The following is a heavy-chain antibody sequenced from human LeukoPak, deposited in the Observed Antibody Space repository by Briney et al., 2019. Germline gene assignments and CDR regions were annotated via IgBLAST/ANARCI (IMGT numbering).Heavy chain of an antibody. V-gene: IGHV4-39*07. J-gene: IGHJ4*02. CDR3: ARDPNYYDSSGYYLY. CDR2: IYYSGST. Sequence: PSETPSLTCTVSGGSISSSSYYWGWIRQPPGKGLEWIGSIYYSGSTYYNPSLKSRVTISVDTSKNQFSLKLSSVTAADTAVYYCARDPNYYDSSGYYLYWGQGTLVTVSS. D-gene: IGHD3-22*01. CDR1: GGSISSSSYY.